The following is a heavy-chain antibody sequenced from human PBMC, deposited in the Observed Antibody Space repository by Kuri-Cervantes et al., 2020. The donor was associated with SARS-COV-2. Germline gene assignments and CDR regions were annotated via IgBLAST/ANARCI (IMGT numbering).Heavy chain of an antibody. Sequence: LSLTCAASGFTFSSYAMHWVRQAPGKGLEWVAVISYDGSNKYYADSVKGRFTISRDNSKNTLYLQMNSLRAEDTAVYYCAKASLGYCSSTSCFPPFDPCGQGTLVTVSS. D-gene: IGHD2-2*01. V-gene: IGHV3-30-3*01. CDR3: AKASLGYCSSTSCFPPFDP. CDR2: ISYDGSNK. CDR1: GFTFSSYA. J-gene: IGHJ5*02.